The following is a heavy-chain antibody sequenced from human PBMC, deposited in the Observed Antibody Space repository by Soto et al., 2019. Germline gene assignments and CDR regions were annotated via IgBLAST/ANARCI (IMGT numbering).Heavy chain of an antibody. D-gene: IGHD4-17*01. CDR3: ASSRNDYGGY. CDR2: IYYSGST. V-gene: IGHV4-30-4*01. Sequence: QVQLQESGPGLVKPSQTLSLTCTVSGGSISSGDYYWSWIRQPPGKGLEWIGYIYYSGSTYYNPSHKXPVSIXXAPSKNQFSLKLSSVTAADTDVYYCASSRNDYGGYWGQGTLVTVSS. J-gene: IGHJ4*02. CDR1: GGSISSGDYY.